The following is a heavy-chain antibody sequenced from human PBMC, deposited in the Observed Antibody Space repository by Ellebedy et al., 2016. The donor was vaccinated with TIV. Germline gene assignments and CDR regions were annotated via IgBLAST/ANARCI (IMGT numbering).Heavy chain of an antibody. V-gene: IGHV3-53*01. CDR2: VGGIGNT. CDR3: AKGGYCDSASCRYLDY. Sequence: GGSLRLXCAASGFTFIDYYMSWIRQAPGKGLEWVSVVGGIGNTYYADSVKGRFTISRDNSKNTLYLQMNSLRAGDTAVYYCAKGGYCDSASCRYLDYWGQGTLVTVSS. D-gene: IGHD2-2*01. J-gene: IGHJ4*02. CDR1: GFTFIDYY.